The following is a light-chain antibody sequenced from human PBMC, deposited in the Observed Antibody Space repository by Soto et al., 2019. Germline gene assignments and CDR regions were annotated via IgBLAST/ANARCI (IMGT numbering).Light chain of an antibody. CDR3: QQYCSSPWT. J-gene: IGKJ1*01. CDR1: QSVRSSY. CDR2: IAS. V-gene: IGKV3-20*01. Sequence: EIVLTQAPGTLSLSPGERATLSCRASQSVRSSYLAWYQQKPGQAPRLLIYIASSRAPGIPDRFSGSGSGTAFTRTISSLEPEEFAVYYCQQYCSSPWTFGQGSKVEIK.